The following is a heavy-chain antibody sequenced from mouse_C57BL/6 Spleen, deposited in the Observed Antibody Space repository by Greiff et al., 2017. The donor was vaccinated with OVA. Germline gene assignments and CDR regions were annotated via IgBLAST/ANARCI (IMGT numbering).Heavy chain of an antibody. CDR1: GHTFTSYW. V-gene: IGHV1-53*01. Sequence: QVQLQQPGTELVKPGASVKLSCKASGHTFTSYWMHWVKQRPGQGLEWIGNINPSNGGTNYNEKFKSKATLTVDKSSSTAYMQLSSLTSEDSAVYYCARSTTVVATVDYWGQGTTLTVSS. CDR3: ARSTTVVATVDY. D-gene: IGHD1-1*01. J-gene: IGHJ2*01. CDR2: INPSNGGT.